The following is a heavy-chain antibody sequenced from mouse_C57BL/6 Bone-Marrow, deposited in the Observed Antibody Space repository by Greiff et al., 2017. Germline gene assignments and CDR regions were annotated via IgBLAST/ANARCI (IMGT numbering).Heavy chain of an antibody. CDR2: IRSKSNNYAT. CDR3: VIVYYYGSSHYAMDY. Sequence: EVKLMESGGGLVQPKGSLKLSCAASGFSFNTYAMNWVRQAPGKGLEWVARIRSKSNNYATYYADSVKDRFTISRDDSESMLYLQMNNLKTEDTAMYYCVIVYYYGSSHYAMDYWGQGTSVTVSS. D-gene: IGHD1-1*01. J-gene: IGHJ4*01. V-gene: IGHV10-1*01. CDR1: GFSFNTYA.